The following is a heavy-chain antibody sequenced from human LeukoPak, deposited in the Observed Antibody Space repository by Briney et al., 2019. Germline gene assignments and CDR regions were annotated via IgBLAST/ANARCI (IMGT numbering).Heavy chain of an antibody. J-gene: IGHJ5*02. V-gene: IGHV1-2*02. CDR3: ARAPEVIGWFDP. Sequence: ASVKVSCKASGYTFTGYYMHWVRQAPGQGLEWMGWINPNSGGTNYAQKFQGRVTMTRDTSISTAYMELSRLRSDDTAVYYCARAPEVIGWFDPWGQGTLVTVSS. CDR1: GYTFTGYY. CDR2: INPNSGGT.